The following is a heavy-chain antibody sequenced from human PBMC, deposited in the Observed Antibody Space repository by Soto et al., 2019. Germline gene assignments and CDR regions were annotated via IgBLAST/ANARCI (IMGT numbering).Heavy chain of an antibody. CDR2: IYHSGST. V-gene: IGHV4-4*02. CDR1: GGSISSSNW. CDR3: ARGERGYSSSSHYYYYGMDV. D-gene: IGHD6-6*01. Sequence: PSETLSLTCAVSGGSISSSNWWSWVRQPPGKGLEWIGEIYHSGSTNYNPPLKSRVTISVDRSKNQFSLKLSSVTAADTAVYYCARGERGYSSSSHYYYYGMDVWGQGTTVTVSS. J-gene: IGHJ6*02.